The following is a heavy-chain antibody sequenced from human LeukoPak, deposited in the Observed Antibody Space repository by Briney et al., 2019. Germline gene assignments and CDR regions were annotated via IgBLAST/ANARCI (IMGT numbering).Heavy chain of an antibody. CDR3: AREGAAAGTKIRNWFDP. J-gene: IGHJ5*02. V-gene: IGHV1-69*05. D-gene: IGHD6-13*01. Sequence: ASVKVSCKASGGTFSSYAISWVRQAPGQGLEWMGGIIPIFGTANYAQKFQGRVTITTDESTGTAYMELSSLRSEDTAVYYCAREGAAAGTKIRNWFDPWGQGTLVTVSS. CDR1: GGTFSSYA. CDR2: IIPIFGTA.